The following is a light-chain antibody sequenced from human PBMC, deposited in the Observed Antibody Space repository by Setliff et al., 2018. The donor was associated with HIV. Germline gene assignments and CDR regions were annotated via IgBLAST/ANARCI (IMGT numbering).Light chain of an antibody. J-gene: IGLJ1*01. CDR2: DAT. Sequence: QSVLTQPASVIGSPGQSITISCNGTSSDIGVYNYVSWYQQHPDTVPKLIIYDATNRPSGISDRFSGSKSAVAASLTISGLQTEDEADYYCTSYTVNNTPVFGTGTKVTGL. CDR3: TSYTVNNTPV. CDR1: SSDIGVYNY. V-gene: IGLV2-14*03.